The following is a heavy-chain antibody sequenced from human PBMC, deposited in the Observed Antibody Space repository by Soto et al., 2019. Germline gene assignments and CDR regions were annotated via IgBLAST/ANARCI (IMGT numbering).Heavy chain of an antibody. V-gene: IGHV5-10-1*01. CDR3: ARHRIAATGPDY. D-gene: IGHD6-13*01. J-gene: IGHJ4*02. Sequence: GESLKISCKASGYSFTRKWISWVRQMPGKGLEWMGRIDPTDSYTNYSPSFQGHVTISADKSISTAYLQWSSLKASDTAMYYCARHRIAATGPDYWGQGTLVTVSS. CDR2: IDPTDSYT. CDR1: GYSFTRKW.